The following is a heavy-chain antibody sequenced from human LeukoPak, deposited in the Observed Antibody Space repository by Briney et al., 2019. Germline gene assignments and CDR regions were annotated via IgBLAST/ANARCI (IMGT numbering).Heavy chain of an antibody. V-gene: IGHV3-21*01. CDR2: IRSSSSYI. D-gene: IGHD7-27*01. J-gene: IGHJ3*02. Sequence: GGSLRLSCAASGFTFSSYNMNWVRQAPGKGLEWVSSIRSSSSYILYADSVKGRFTISGDNAKNSLYLQMNSLRAEDTAVYYCARGGLGTTFDIWGQGTMVTVSS. CDR1: GFTFSSYN. CDR3: ARGGLGTTFDI.